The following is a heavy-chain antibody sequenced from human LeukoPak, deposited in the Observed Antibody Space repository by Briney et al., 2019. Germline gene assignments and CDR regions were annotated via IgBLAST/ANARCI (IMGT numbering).Heavy chain of an antibody. V-gene: IGHV1-69*05. D-gene: IGHD2-2*01. CDR3: ARAPQKYCSSTSCYFDY. CDR2: IIPIFGTA. J-gene: IGHJ4*02. Sequence: SVKVSCKASGGTFSSYAISWVRPGPAQGLEWMGGIIPIFGTANYAQKFQGRVTITTDESTSTAYMELSSLRSEDTAVYYCARAPQKYCSSTSCYFDYWGQGTLVTVSS. CDR1: GGTFSSYA.